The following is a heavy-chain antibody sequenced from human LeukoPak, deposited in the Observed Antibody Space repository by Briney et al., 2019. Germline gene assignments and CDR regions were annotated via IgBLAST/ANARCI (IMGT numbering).Heavy chain of an antibody. D-gene: IGHD2-15*01. CDR1: GYSFTSYW. CDR2: IYPGDSDT. Sequence: GESLKISCKGSGYSFTSYWIGWVRQMPGKGLERMGIIYPGDSDTRYSPSFQGQVTISADKSISTAYLQWSSLKASDTAMYYCARPMVAAYDAFDIWGQGTMVTVSS. CDR3: ARPMVAAYDAFDI. J-gene: IGHJ3*02. V-gene: IGHV5-51*01.